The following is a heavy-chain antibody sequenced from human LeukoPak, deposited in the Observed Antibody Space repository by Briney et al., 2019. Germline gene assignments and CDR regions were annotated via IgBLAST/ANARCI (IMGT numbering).Heavy chain of an antibody. J-gene: IGHJ4*02. CDR2: IRWDRGTV. D-gene: IGHD2-15*01. CDR3: ARGIDSSGTYSGWGFHLRY. Sequence: PGRSLTLSCAVSGFNVDDYAIHWVRQPPGKGLEWVSGIRWDRGTVGYAGSVKGRFTMSRDSAKSSVYLQMNSLRPEDTALYYCARGIDSSGTYSGWGFHLRYWGQGTQVTVSS. V-gene: IGHV3-9*01. CDR1: GFNVDDYA.